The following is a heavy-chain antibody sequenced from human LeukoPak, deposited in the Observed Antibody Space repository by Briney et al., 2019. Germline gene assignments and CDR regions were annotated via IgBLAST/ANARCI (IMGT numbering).Heavy chain of an antibody. J-gene: IGHJ4*02. Sequence: GGSLRLSCAASGFTFSSYWMHWVRQAPGKGLVWVSRINTDGSSTSYADSVKGRFTISRDNAKNSLYLQMNSLRAEDTAVNYCARGKMYSSGEFDYWGQGTLVTVSS. CDR3: ARGKMYSSGEFDY. CDR1: GFTFSSYW. CDR2: INTDGSST. D-gene: IGHD6-19*01. V-gene: IGHV3-74*01.